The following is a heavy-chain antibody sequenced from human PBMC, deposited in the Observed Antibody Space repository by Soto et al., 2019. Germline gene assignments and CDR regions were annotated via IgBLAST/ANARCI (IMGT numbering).Heavy chain of an antibody. D-gene: IGHD2-15*01. CDR2: ISGSGGGK. V-gene: IGHV3-23*01. Sequence: VQLLESGGGLVQPEGSLRLSCVASGFSFTSYAISWVRQAPGKGLEWVSAISGSGGGKYYADSVRGRFTISRDNSKSTVYLEANILRAEDTAVYYCAKEESGGTWHYLDNWGQGTLVTVSS. CDR3: AKEESGGTWHYLDN. J-gene: IGHJ4*02. CDR1: GFSFTSYA.